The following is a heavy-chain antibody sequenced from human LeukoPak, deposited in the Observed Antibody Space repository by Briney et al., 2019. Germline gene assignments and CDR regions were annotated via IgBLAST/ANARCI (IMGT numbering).Heavy chain of an antibody. CDR2: IYPGDPDT. CDR3: ARLGFGSKDYRYGMDV. J-gene: IGHJ6*02. D-gene: IGHD3-10*01. V-gene: IGHV5-51*01. Sequence: GESLKISCKGSGYSFTSYWIGWVRQMPGKGLEWMGIIYPGDPDTRYSPSFQGQVTISADKSISTAYLQWSSLKASDTAMYYCARLGFGSKDYRYGMDVWGQGTTVTVSS. CDR1: GYSFTSYW.